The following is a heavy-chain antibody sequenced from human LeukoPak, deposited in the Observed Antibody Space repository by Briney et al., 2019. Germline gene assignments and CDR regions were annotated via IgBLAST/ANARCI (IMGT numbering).Heavy chain of an antibody. CDR1: GYRFTSYW. D-gene: IGHD1-26*01. CDR3: ARQASGSYTYDAFDI. V-gene: IGHV5-51*01. Sequence: GESLKISCKGSGYRFTSYWIGWVRQMPGKGLEWMGIIYPGDSDTRYSPSFQGQVTISADKSISTAYLQWSSLKASDTAIYDCARQASGSYTYDAFDIWGQGTMVTVSS. J-gene: IGHJ3*02. CDR2: IYPGDSDT.